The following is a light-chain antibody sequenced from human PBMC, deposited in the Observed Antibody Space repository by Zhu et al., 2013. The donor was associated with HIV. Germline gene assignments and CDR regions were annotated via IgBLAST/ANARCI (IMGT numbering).Light chain of an antibody. CDR1: QYVPSVY. Sequence: EVVLTQSPGTLSLSPGEGATLSCRASQYVPSVYLAWYQQKPDQPPRLLIYGASTRATGIPARFSGSGSGTEFTLTISSLQSEDFAVYYCQQYGGSLWTFGQGTKVEIK. J-gene: IGKJ1*01. CDR3: QQYGGSLWT. V-gene: IGKV3-20*01. CDR2: GAS.